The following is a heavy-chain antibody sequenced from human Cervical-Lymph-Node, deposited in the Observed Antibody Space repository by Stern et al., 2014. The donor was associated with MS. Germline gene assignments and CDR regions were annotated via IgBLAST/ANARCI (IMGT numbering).Heavy chain of an antibody. CDR3: ARGELKEGLVRGMDV. CDR1: GGTFSSYA. Sequence: QVQLVQSGAEVKKPGSSVKVSCKASGGTFSSYAISWVRQAPGQGLEWMGGIILICGTANYAEKFKGRVTITADESQHTLHMELSSLRSEDTAVYYCARGELKEGLVRGMDVWGQGTTVTVSS. V-gene: IGHV1-69*01. D-gene: IGHD1-26*01. CDR2: IILICGTA. J-gene: IGHJ6*02.